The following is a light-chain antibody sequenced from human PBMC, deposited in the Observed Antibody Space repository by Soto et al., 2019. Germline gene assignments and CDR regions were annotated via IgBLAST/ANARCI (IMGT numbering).Light chain of an antibody. V-gene: IGLV2-11*01. CDR1: SSDVGGYNY. Sequence: QSALTQPRSVSGSPGQSITISCTGTSSDVGGYNYVSWYRQHPGKAPKLMIYDVSKRPSGVPDRFSGSKSGNTASQTISGLQAEDEADYYCCSYAGSYTHYVFGTGTKVTVL. CDR3: CSYAGSYTHYV. J-gene: IGLJ1*01. CDR2: DVS.